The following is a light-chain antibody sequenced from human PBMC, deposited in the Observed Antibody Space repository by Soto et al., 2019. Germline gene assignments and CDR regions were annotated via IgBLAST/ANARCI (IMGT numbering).Light chain of an antibody. J-gene: IGLJ1*01. CDR2: DVS. CDR1: SSYVGGYNY. Sequence: QSALTQPASVSGSPGQSITISCTGTSSYVGGYNYVSWYQQHPGKAPKLMIYDVSNRPSGVSSRFSGSKSGNTASLTISGLQAEDEADYYCSSYTSSSSDVFGTGTKLTVL. CDR3: SSYTSSSSDV. V-gene: IGLV2-14*01.